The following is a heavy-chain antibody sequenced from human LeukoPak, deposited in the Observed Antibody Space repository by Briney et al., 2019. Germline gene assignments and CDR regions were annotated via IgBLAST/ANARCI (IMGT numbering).Heavy chain of an antibody. CDR2: IYYSGST. V-gene: IGHV4-39*01. Sequence: SETLSLTCTVSGGSISSSSYYWGWIRQPPGKGLEWIGSIYYSGSTYYNPSLKSRVTISVDTSKNQFSLKLSSVTAADTAVYYCARQWDIVVVPASTPYDYWGQGTLVTVSS. CDR3: ARQWDIVVVPASTPYDY. CDR1: GGSISSSSYY. J-gene: IGHJ4*02. D-gene: IGHD2-2*01.